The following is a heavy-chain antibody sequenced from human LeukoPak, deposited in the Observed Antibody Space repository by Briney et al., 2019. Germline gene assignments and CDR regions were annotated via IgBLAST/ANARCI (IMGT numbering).Heavy chain of an antibody. CDR1: GFTFSSYA. CDR2: ISGSGSTI. J-gene: IGHJ4*02. D-gene: IGHD3-16*01. Sequence: GGSLRLSCAASGFTFSSYAMSWVRQAPGKGLEWVSAISGSGSTIYYADSVKGRFTISRDNAKNSLYLQMNSLRAEDTAVYYCARGGIYWGQGTLVTVSS. CDR3: ARGGIY. V-gene: IGHV3-23*01.